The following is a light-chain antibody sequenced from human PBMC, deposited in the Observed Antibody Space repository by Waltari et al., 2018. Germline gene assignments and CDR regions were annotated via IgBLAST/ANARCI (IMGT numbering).Light chain of an antibody. CDR3: MHSVEWPWT. J-gene: IGKJ1*01. Sequence: DVVMTQSPLSLPATLGQPSSLSCLCSQSLVYSDGTTYLNWFQLRPGQSPRLLIYNVSNRDSGVPDRFSGSGSGTDFTLKISRVEAEDVGVYYCMHSVEWPWTVGQGTKVEVK. CDR1: QSLVYSDGTTY. V-gene: IGKV2-30*01. CDR2: NVS.